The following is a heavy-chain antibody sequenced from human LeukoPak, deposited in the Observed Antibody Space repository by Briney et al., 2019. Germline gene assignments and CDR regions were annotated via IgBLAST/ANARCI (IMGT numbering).Heavy chain of an antibody. D-gene: IGHD4/OR15-4a*01. CDR1: GFTFSRYW. J-gene: IGHJ5*02. Sequence: GGSLRLSCVASGFTFSRYWMHWVRQAPGKGLVWVSRINSDGFSKTYVDFVRGRFTISRDNAKNTVYFQMNSLRAEDTAVYYCARDYGAWGQGTLVTVSS. V-gene: IGHV3-74*03. CDR3: ARDYGA. CDR2: INSDGFSK.